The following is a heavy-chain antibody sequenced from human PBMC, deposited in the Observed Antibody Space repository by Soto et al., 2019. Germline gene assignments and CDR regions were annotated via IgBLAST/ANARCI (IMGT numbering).Heavy chain of an antibody. CDR3: ARVDSNYPGRYGMDV. J-gene: IGHJ6*02. Sequence: QEQLVQSGAEVKKPGSSVKVSCKASGGSFSTYGINWVRQAPGQGLEWMGRIIPILGTENYAQKFRGRVSITADESASTAYMELSSLRSEDTAVYYCARVDSNYPGRYGMDVWGQGTTVTVFS. CDR2: IIPILGTE. CDR1: GGSFSTYG. D-gene: IGHD4-4*01. V-gene: IGHV1-69*01.